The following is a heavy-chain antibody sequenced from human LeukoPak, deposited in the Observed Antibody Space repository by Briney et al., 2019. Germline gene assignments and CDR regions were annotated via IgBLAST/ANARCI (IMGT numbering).Heavy chain of an antibody. V-gene: IGHV1-18*01. D-gene: IGHD6-13*01. CDR3: ARGVAAAAGIAHFDY. CDR1: GYTFTSYG. J-gene: IGHJ4*02. Sequence: APVKVSCKASGYTFTSYGISWVRQAPGQGLEWMGWIIAYNGNTNYAQKLQGRVTMTTDTSTSTAYMELRSLRSDDTAVYYCARGVAAAAGIAHFDYWGQGTLVTVSS. CDR2: IIAYNGNT.